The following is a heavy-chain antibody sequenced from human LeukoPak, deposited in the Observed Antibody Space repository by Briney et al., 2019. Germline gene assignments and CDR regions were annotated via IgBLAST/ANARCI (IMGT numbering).Heavy chain of an antibody. CDR3: ARDSEYQLLYNYYYMDV. CDR2: ISSSGSTI. CDR1: GFTFSAYG. V-gene: IGHV3-48*04. Sequence: GGSLRLSCATSGFTFSAYGMHWVRQAPGKGLEWVSYISSSGSTIYYADSVKGRFTISRDNAKNSLYLQMNSLRAEDTAVYYCARDSEYQLLYNYYYMDVWGKGTTVTVSS. D-gene: IGHD2-2*02. J-gene: IGHJ6*03.